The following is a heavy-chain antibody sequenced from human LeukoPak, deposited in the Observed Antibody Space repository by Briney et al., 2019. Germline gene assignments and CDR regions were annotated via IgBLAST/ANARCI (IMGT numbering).Heavy chain of an antibody. CDR2: ISSNGGST. J-gene: IGHJ3*02. V-gene: IGHV3-64*01. D-gene: IGHD7-27*01. CDR3: ARENWGNRVGAFDI. CDR1: GFTFISYA. Sequence: GGSLRLSCAASGFTFISYAMHWVRQAPGRGREYVSAISSNGGSTYYANSVKGRFTIARDNSKNTLYLKMGSPRAEDMAVYYCARENWGNRVGAFDIWGQGTMVTVSS.